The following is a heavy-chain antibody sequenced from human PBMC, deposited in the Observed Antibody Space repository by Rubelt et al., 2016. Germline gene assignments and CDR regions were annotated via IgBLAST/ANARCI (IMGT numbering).Heavy chain of an antibody. D-gene: IGHD1-26*01. CDR2: IRSKAYAGTT. Sequence: LVESGGGLVQPGRSLRLSCTASGITFGDYAMSWVRQAPGKGLEWVGLIRSKAYAGTTEYAASVTGRFIISRDDSKDIAYLQMNSLKTEDTAVYYCTTVLGATFDAFNIWGQGTMVTVSS. CDR1: GITFGDYA. V-gene: IGHV3-49*04. CDR3: TTVLGATFDAFNI. J-gene: IGHJ3*02.